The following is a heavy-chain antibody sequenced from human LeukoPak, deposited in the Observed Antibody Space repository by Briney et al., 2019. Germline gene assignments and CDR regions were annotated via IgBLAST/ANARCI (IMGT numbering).Heavy chain of an antibody. CDR3: ARLDGSGTTGTHFDY. CDR1: GFSFTNYW. J-gene: IGHJ4*02. Sequence: GESLKISCKGSGFSFTNYWIGWVRQMPGKGLEWMGIIYPGDSDTKYSPSFQGQVTISADKSISTAYLQWSSLKASDTAMYYCARLDGSGTTGTHFDYWGQGTLVTVSS. V-gene: IGHV5-51*01. CDR2: IYPGDSDT. D-gene: IGHD1-1*01.